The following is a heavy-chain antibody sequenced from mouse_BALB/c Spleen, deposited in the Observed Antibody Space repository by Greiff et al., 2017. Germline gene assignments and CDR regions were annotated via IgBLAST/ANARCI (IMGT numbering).Heavy chain of an antibody. CDR1: GYTFSSYW. CDR3: ARRGYGNYVQAWFAY. V-gene: IGHV1-9*01. J-gene: IGHJ3*01. D-gene: IGHD2-10*02. CDR2: ILPGSGST. Sequence: VQLQQSGAELMKPGASVKISCKATGYTFSSYWIEWVKQRPGHGLEWIGEILPGSGSTNYNEKFKGKATFTADTSSNTAYMQLSSLTSEDSAVYYCARRGYGNYVQAWFAYWGQGTLVTVSA.